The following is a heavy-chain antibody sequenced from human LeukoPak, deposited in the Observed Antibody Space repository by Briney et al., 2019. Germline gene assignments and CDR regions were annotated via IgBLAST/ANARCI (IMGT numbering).Heavy chain of an antibody. CDR3: ARRFYY. CDR2: ISESSATI. Sequence: GGSLRLSCAASGFTFNTYSMNWVRQAPGKGLEWISYISESSATIYYADSVKGRFTISRDNAKNSLYLQMNSLRAEDTALYYCARRFYYWGQGTLVTVSS. V-gene: IGHV3-48*01. J-gene: IGHJ4*02. CDR1: GFTFNTYS.